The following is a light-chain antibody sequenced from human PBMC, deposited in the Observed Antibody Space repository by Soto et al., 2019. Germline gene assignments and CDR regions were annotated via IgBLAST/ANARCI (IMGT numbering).Light chain of an antibody. J-gene: IGKJ4*01. CDR1: QSVSSN. CDR2: GAS. V-gene: IGKV3-15*01. CDR3: QQRSNFLT. Sequence: EIVMTQSPATLSVSPGERATLSCRASQSVSSNLAWYQQKPGQAPRLLIYGASTRATGIPARFSGSGSGTEFTLTISSLEPEDFAVYYCQQRSNFLTFGGGTKVEIK.